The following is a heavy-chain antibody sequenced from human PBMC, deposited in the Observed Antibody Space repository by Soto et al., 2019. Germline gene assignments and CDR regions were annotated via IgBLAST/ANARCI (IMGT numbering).Heavy chain of an antibody. CDR2: IIPIFGTA. V-gene: IGHV1-69*01. J-gene: IGHJ6*02. CDR3: ASHREPGEHYYYSGMDV. D-gene: IGHD3-16*01. CDR1: GGTFSSYA. Sequence: QVQLVQSGAEVKKPGSSVKVSCKASGGTFSSYAISWVRQAPGQGLEWMGGIIPIFGTANYAQKFQGRVTITADESTSTAYMELSSLRSEDTAVYYCASHREPGEHYYYSGMDVWGQGTTVTVSS.